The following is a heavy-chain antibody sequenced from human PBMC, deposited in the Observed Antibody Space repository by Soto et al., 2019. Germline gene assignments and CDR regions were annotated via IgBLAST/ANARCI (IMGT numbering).Heavy chain of an antibody. CDR3: ARDLGGRGYYYYGMDV. V-gene: IGHV1-69*13. D-gene: IGHD3-16*01. Sequence: SVKVSCKASGGTFSSYAISWVRQAPGQGLGWMGGIIPIFGTANYAQKFQGRVTITADESTSTAYMELSSLRSEDTAVYYCARDLGGRGYYYYGMDVWGQGTTVTVSS. CDR2: IIPIFGTA. CDR1: GGTFSSYA. J-gene: IGHJ6*02.